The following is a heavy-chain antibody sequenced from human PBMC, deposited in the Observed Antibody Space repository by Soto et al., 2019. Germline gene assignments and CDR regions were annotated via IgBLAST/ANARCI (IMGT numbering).Heavy chain of an antibody. V-gene: IGHV3-30*18. Sequence: QVQLVESGGGVVQPGRSLRLSCAASGFTFSTYGMHWVRQAPGKGLEWVAAMSYDGTKEYYAESVKGRFTISRDNSRNTLFLQLNSLRADDTAVYYCAKEYGSTWIDHWGQGTLVTVSS. J-gene: IGHJ4*02. CDR2: MSYDGTKE. CDR3: AKEYGSTWIDH. CDR1: GFTFSTYG. D-gene: IGHD6-13*01.